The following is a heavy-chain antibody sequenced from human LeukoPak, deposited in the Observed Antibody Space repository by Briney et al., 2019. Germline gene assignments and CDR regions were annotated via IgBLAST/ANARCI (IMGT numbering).Heavy chain of an antibody. J-gene: IGHJ4*02. CDR2: IRGSGGST. Sequence: GGCLRLSCAASGFTFSSYAMSWVRQAPGKGLEWVSAIRGSGGSTYYADSVKGRFTISRDNSKNTLYLQMNSLRAEDTAVYYCAKGGGDSSSWDHYFDYWGQGTLVTVSS. CDR3: AKGGGDSSSWDHYFDY. D-gene: IGHD6-13*01. CDR1: GFTFSSYA. V-gene: IGHV3-23*01.